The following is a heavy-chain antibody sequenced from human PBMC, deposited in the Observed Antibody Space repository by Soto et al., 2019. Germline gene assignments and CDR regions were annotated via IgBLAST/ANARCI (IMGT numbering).Heavy chain of an antibody. Sequence: ASVKVSCKASGYTFTSYDINWVRQATGQGLEWMGWMNPNSGNTGYAQKFQGRVTMTRNTSISTAYMELSSLRSEDTAVYYCARSYYDILTGPPVPYYYYLDVWGKGTTVPVSS. J-gene: IGHJ6*03. V-gene: IGHV1-8*01. CDR3: ARSYYDILTGPPVPYYYYLDV. CDR1: GYTFTSYD. D-gene: IGHD3-9*01. CDR2: MNPNSGNT.